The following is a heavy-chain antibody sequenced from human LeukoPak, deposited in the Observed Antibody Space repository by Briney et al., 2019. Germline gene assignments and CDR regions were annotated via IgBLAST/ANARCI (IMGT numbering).Heavy chain of an antibody. J-gene: IGHJ4*02. V-gene: IGHV3-30-3*01. D-gene: IGHD4-23*01. CDR3: ARDLSGNSYFDY. CDR2: ISYDGSNR. CDR1: GFTFSSYA. Sequence: QYGGSLRLSCAASGFTFSSYAMHWVRQAPGKGLEWVAVISYDGSNRYYIDSVKGRFTISRDNSKNTLYLQMNSLRAEDTAVYYCARDLSGNSYFDYWGQGTLVTVSS.